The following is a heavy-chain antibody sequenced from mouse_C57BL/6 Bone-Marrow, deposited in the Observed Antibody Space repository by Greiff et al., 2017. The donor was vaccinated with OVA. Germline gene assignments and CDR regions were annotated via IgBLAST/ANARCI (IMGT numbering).Heavy chain of an antibody. Sequence: QVQLQQSGAELVRPGTSVKLSCKASGYTFTSYWMHWVQQSPGQGLEWIGVIDPSDSYTNYNQKFKGKATLTVDTSSSTAYLQLSSLKSEDSAVDYCARRVSNWVDFGYWGKGTTLSVST. CDR2: IDPSDSYT. CDR1: GYTFTSYW. J-gene: IGHJ2*01. V-gene: IGHV1-59*01. D-gene: IGHD4-1*01. CDR3: ARRVSNWVDFGY.